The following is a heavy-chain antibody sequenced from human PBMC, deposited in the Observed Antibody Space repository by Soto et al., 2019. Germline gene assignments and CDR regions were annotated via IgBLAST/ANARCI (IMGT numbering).Heavy chain of an antibody. D-gene: IGHD1-26*01. CDR1: GFTFNSYG. CDR3: ARTRSAWSDFHYYSLDV. CDR2: ISYDSTKT. V-gene: IGHV3-30*03. Sequence: QVQLVESGGGVVQPGRSLRLSCAASGFTFNSYGMHWVRQGPGNGLEWVAFISYDSTKTYYADYVKGRFTISRDNSNSALYVQMNSLTGEDTAVYYCARTRSAWSDFHYYSLDVSGQGTTVTVSS. J-gene: IGHJ6*02.